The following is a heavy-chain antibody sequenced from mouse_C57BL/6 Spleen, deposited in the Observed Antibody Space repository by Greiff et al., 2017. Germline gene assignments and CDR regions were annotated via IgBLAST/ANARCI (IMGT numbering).Heavy chain of an antibody. CDR1: GYTFTSYG. D-gene: IGHD2-4*01. CDR3: ANYDGPYYAMDY. J-gene: IGHJ4*01. Sequence: VQGVESGAELARPGASVKLSCKASGYTFTSYGISWVKQRTGQGLEWIGEIYPRSGNTYYNEKFKGKATLTADKSSSTAYMELRSLTSEDSAVYFCANYDGPYYAMDYWGQGTSVTVSS. CDR2: IYPRSGNT. V-gene: IGHV1-81*01.